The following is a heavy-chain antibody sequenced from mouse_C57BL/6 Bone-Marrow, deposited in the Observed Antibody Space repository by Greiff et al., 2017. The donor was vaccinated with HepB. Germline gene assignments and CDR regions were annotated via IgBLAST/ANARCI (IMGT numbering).Heavy chain of an antibody. CDR1: GFNIKNTY. V-gene: IGHV14-3*01. J-gene: IGHJ1*03. D-gene: IGHD1-1*01. Sequence: VQLQQSVAELVRPGASVKLSCTASGFNIKNTYMHWVKQRPEQGLEWIGRIDPANGNTKYAPKFQGKATITADTSSNTAYLQLSSLPSEDTAIYYCASQLGYYDGSSLYWYFDVWGTGTTVTVSS. CDR2: IDPANGNT. CDR3: ASQLGYYDGSSLYWYFDV.